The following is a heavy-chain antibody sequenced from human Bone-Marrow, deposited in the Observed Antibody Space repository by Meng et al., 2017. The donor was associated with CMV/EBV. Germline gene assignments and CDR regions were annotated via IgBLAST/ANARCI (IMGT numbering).Heavy chain of an antibody. CDR1: GGSISSGGYY. Sequence: LRLSCTVSGGSISSGGYYWSWIRQHPGKGLEWIGYIYYSGSTYYNSSLKSRVTISVDTSKNQFSLKLSSVTAADTAVYYCAREMGDWNDPYGMDVWGQGTTVTVSS. V-gene: IGHV4-31*02. CDR3: AREMGDWNDPYGMDV. D-gene: IGHD1-1*01. CDR2: IYYSGST. J-gene: IGHJ6*02.